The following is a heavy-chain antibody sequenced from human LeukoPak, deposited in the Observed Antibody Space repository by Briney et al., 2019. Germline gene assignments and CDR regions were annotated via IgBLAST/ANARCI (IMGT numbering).Heavy chain of an antibody. Sequence: ASVKISCKGSGYSFTSYWIGWVRQMPGKGLEWMGIIYPGDSDTRYSPSFQGQVTISADKSISTAYLQWSSLKASDTAMYYCASTSDYYDSSGYYDPGFDYWGQGTLVTVSS. CDR1: GYSFTSYW. D-gene: IGHD3-22*01. CDR3: ASTSDYYDSSGYYDPGFDY. CDR2: IYPGDSDT. V-gene: IGHV5-51*01. J-gene: IGHJ4*02.